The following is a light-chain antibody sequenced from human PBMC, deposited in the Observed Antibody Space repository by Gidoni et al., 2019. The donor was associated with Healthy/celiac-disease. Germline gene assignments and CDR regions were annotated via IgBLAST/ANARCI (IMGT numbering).Light chain of an antibody. V-gene: IGLV2-23*02. CDR3: CSYAGSSTFVV. CDR1: SSDVGSYNL. Sequence: QSALTQPASVSGSPVQSITISCTGTSSDVGSYNLVSWYQQHPGKAPKLMIYEVSKRPSGVSHRFSGSKSGNTASLTISGLQAEDEADYYCCSYAGSSTFVVFGGGTKLTVL. J-gene: IGLJ2*01. CDR2: EVS.